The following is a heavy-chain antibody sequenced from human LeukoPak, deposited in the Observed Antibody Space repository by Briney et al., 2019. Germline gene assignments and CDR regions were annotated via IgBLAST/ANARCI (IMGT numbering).Heavy chain of an antibody. D-gene: IGHD2-2*01. Sequence: SETLSLTCTVSGGSISSYYWSWIRQPAGKGLEWIGRIYTSGSTNYNPSLKSRVTMSVDTYKNQFSLKLSSVTAADTAVYYCARDLRYQPSNYYYYYMDVWGKGTTVTVSS. CDR3: ARDLRYQPSNYYYYYMDV. CDR1: GGSISSYY. V-gene: IGHV4-4*07. J-gene: IGHJ6*03. CDR2: IYTSGST.